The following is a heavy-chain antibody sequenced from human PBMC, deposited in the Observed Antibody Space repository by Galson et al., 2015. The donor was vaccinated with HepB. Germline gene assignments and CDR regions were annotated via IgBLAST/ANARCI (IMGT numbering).Heavy chain of an antibody. CDR1: GFTFSSYA. CDR3: ARGRKTDGSGSYYTYMDV. V-gene: IGHV3-64*02. Sequence: SLRLSCAASGFTFSSYAMHWVRQAPGKGLEYVSAISSNGGSTYYADSVKGRFTISRDNSKNTLYLQMGSLRAEDMAVYYCARGRKTDGSGSYYTYMDVWGKGTTVTVSS. D-gene: IGHD3-10*01. J-gene: IGHJ6*03. CDR2: ISSNGGST.